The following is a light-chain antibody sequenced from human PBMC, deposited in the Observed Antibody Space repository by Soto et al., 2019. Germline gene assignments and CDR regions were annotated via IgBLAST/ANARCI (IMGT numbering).Light chain of an antibody. V-gene: IGKV3-15*01. CDR1: QSVGSN. J-gene: IGKJ3*01. CDR3: QQYDNLPLT. Sequence: ERAMTQSPATLSVSPVERATLSCRASQSVGSNLAWYQQKPGQAPRLLIFGASSRATGVPARFSGSGSGTEFTLTINSLQSEDFAVYFCQQYDNLPLTFGPGTKVDI. CDR2: GAS.